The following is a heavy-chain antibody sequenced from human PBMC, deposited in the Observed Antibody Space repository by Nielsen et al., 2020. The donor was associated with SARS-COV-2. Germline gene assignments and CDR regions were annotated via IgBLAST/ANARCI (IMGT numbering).Heavy chain of an antibody. D-gene: IGHD5-18*01. V-gene: IGHV3-30*18. Sequence: GESLKISCAASGFTFSSYGMHWVRQAPGKGLEWVATISFDGGNTYYPDSVKGRFTISRDNSKNTLYLQMNSLRAEDTAVYYCAKLHTDTSVGDCWGQGTLVTVSS. J-gene: IGHJ4*02. CDR2: ISFDGGNT. CDR3: AKLHTDTSVGDC. CDR1: GFTFSSYG.